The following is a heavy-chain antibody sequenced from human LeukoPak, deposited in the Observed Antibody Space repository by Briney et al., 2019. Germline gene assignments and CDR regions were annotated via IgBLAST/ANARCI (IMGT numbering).Heavy chain of an antibody. V-gene: IGHV4-34*01. CDR2: INHSGST. CDR1: GGSFSGYY. J-gene: IGHJ4*02. CDR3: ARGNSSSGWYGYFDY. D-gene: IGHD6-19*01. Sequence: SETLSLTCAVYGGSFSGYYWSWIRQPPGKGLEWIGEINHSGSTNYSPSLKSRVTISVDTSKNQFSLKLSSVTAADTAVYYCARGNSSSGWYGYFDYWGQGTLVTVSS.